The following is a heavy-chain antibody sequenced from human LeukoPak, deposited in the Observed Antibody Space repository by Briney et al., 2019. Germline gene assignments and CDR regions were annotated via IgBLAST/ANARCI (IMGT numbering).Heavy chain of an antibody. CDR3: ARVPPPHRPLLWFGESRSPYYYYYYMDV. D-gene: IGHD3-10*01. CDR2: IYYSGST. V-gene: IGHV4-61*01. J-gene: IGHJ6*03. Sequence: PSETLSLTCTVSGGSISSTNYYWSRIRQPPGKGLEWIGYIYYSGSTNYNPSLKSRVTISVDTSKNQFSLKLSSVTAADTAVYYCARVPPPHRPLLWFGESRSPYYYYYYMDVWGKGTTVTISS. CDR1: GGSISSTNYY.